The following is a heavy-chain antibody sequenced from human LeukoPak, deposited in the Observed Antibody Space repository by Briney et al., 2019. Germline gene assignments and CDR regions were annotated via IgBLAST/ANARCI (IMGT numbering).Heavy chain of an antibody. D-gene: IGHD3-10*01. CDR3: GRDGGSPKPLADSGYSYYGMTS. V-gene: IGHV3-30-3*01. J-gene: IGHJ6*02. CDR2: ISYDGSNK. Sequence: GGSLRLSCAASGFTFSSYAMPWVRQAPGKGLEWVAVISYDGSNKYYADSVKGRFTISRDNSKNTLYLQMNSLRAEDTAVYYWGRDGGSPKPLADSGYSYYGMTSGAKGPRSPSP. CDR1: GFTFSSYA.